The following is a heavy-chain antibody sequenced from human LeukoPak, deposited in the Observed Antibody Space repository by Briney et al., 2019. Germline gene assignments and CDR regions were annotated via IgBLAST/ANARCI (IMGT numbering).Heavy chain of an antibody. Sequence: GGSLRLSCEASGLTFGDYTMHWVRQAPGKGLEWVSSISGSSKSIDYADSLKGRFAISRDNAKNSLFLQMNSLRVEDTAVYYCVREGSGSTHYMDVWGKGTPVTVSS. CDR2: ISGSSKSI. J-gene: IGHJ6*03. V-gene: IGHV3-21*01. CDR3: VREGSGSTHYMDV. CDR1: GLTFGDYT. D-gene: IGHD3-10*01.